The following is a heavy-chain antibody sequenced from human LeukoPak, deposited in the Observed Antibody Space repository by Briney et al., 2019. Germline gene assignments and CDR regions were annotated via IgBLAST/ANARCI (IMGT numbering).Heavy chain of an antibody. Sequence: GGSLRLSCAVSGFTSSGFWMSWSRQAPGKGLEWVASINSDGSEGYYADVVKGRFTISRDNAKNSLYLQMNSLRAEDTAVYYCARSLTDYDFWSGYRYYGMDVWGQGTTVTVSS. CDR3: ARSLTDYDFWSGYRYYGMDV. D-gene: IGHD3-3*01. J-gene: IGHJ6*02. CDR1: GFTSSGFW. V-gene: IGHV3-7*01. CDR2: INSDGSEG.